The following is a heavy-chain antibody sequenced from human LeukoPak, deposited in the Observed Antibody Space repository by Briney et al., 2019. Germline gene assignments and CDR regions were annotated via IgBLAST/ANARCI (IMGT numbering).Heavy chain of an antibody. V-gene: IGHV3-21*01. CDR3: SPSKFDY. CDR2: ISSSGSYI. CDR1: GFTFSSYS. Sequence: GGSLRLSCAASGFTFSSYSMNWVRQAPGKGLEWVSSISSSGSYIYYADSVEGRFTISRDNAKSSLYLQMNSLRAEDTAVYYCSPSKFDYWGQGTLVTVSS. J-gene: IGHJ4*02.